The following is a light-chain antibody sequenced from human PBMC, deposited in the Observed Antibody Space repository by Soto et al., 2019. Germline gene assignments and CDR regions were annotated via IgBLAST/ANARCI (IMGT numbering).Light chain of an antibody. CDR2: VAS. CDR1: QSISNS. CDR3: QQTFSPPYS. J-gene: IGKJ2*01. V-gene: IGKV1-39*01. Sequence: DIQMTQSLSSLSASVGDTVTITCRASQSISNSLSWYQQKPGKAPKFQIYVASTLQRGVPSMFSGSGSGTDFTLTISSLLPEDVATYYCQQTFSPPYSFSPGTKLEIK.